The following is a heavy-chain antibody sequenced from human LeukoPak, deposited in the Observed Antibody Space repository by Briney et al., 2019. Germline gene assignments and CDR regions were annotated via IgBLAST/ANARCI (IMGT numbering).Heavy chain of an antibody. V-gene: IGHV3-21*01. Sequence: PSETLSLTCTVSGGSISSSSYYWGWIRQPPGKGLEWVSSISSSSSYIYYADSVKGRFTISRDNAKNSLYLQMNSLRAEDTAVYYCARVEVYSSGWQAKGFIYFDYWGQGTLVTVSS. CDR2: ISSSSSYI. J-gene: IGHJ4*02. CDR3: ARVEVYSSGWQAKGFIYFDY. D-gene: IGHD6-19*01. CDR1: GGSISSSS.